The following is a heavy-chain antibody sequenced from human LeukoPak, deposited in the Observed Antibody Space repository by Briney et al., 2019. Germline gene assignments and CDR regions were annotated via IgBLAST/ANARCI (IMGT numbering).Heavy chain of an antibody. J-gene: IGHJ5*02. CDR1: GFTFSSYW. D-gene: IGHD2-21*02. CDR3: ARDAGDCGGDCPRWFDP. V-gene: IGHV3-74*01. CDR2: INSDGSIT. Sequence: PGGSLRLSCAASGFTFSSYWMHWVRQAPGEGLVWVSHINSDGSITRYADSVKGRFTISRDNAKNTLYLQMNSLRGEDTAVYYCARDAGDCGGDCPRWFDPWGQGTLVTVSS.